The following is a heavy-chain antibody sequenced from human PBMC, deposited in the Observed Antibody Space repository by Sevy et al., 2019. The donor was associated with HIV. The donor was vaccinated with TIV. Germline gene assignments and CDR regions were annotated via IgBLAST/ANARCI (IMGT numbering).Heavy chain of an antibody. D-gene: IGHD2-8*01. V-gene: IGHV3-7*01. J-gene: IGHJ4*02. CDR1: GFTLSTYW. CDR3: VRSLKGAFDY. Sequence: GGSLRLSCAASGFTLSTYWMGWVRQAPGKWLEWVANIKQDGSEKYYVDSVKGRFTISRDNAKNSLYLQMNSLRVDDTAVYYCVRSLKGAFDYWGQGILVTVSS. CDR2: IKQDGSEK.